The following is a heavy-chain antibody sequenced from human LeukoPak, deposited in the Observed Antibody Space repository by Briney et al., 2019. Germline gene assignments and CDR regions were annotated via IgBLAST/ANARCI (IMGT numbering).Heavy chain of an antibody. V-gene: IGHV3-13*01. J-gene: IGHJ4*02. CDR3: ARGRIQVSGIDEFDY. CDR1: GFTFIDYD. CDR2: IGIRGDT. D-gene: IGHD6-19*01. Sequence: GGSLRLSCAASGFTFIDYDMHWARQVIGNGLEWVSAIGIRGDTHYSGSVKGRFTISRENAESSLYLQMNSLRAEDTAVYYCARGRIQVSGIDEFDYWGQGTLVTVSS.